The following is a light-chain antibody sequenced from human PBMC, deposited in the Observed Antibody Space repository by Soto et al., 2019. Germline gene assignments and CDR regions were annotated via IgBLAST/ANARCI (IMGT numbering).Light chain of an antibody. CDR1: SSDVGGYNY. CDR2: DVT. CDR3: SSYMGSNSDV. J-gene: IGLJ2*01. V-gene: IGLV2-8*01. Sequence: QSALTQPASASGSPGQSVTISCTGTSSDVGGYNYVSWYQQHPGKAPKLMIYDVTNRPSGVSDRFSGSKSGNTAALTVSGLQAEDEADYYCSSYMGSNSDVFGGGTKLTVL.